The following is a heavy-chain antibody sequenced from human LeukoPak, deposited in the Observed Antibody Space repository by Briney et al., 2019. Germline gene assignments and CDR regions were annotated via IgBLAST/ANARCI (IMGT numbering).Heavy chain of an antibody. J-gene: IGHJ5*02. Sequence: GGSLRLSCAASGFTFSDYYMSWIRQAPGKGLEWVSYISSSSSYTNYADSVKGRFTISRDNAKNSLYLQMNSLRVEDTAVYYCARDAPSREVAAGGEFDPWGQGTLVTVSS. D-gene: IGHD6-13*01. CDR2: ISSSSSYT. CDR1: GFTFSDYY. CDR3: ARDAPSREVAAGGEFDP. V-gene: IGHV3-11*06.